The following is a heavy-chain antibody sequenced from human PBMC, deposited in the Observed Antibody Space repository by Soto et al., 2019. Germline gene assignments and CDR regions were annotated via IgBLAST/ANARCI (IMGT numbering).Heavy chain of an antibody. J-gene: IGHJ4*02. CDR2: LKGDGSER. D-gene: IGHD4-17*01. CDR1: GFSFSSYW. V-gene: IGHV3-7*01. CDR3: ARHPNRAYGGNSGFFDY. Sequence: LRLSCAASGFSFSSYWMSWVRQAPGKGLEWVAILKGDGSERYYVDSVKGRFTISRDNAKDSLYLQMNSLRAEDTAVYHCARHPNRAYGGNSGFFDYWGQGTPVTVSS.